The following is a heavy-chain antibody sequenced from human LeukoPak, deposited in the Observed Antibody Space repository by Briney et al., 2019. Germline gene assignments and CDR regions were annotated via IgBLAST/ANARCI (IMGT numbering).Heavy chain of an antibody. J-gene: IGHJ3*02. CDR2: IDSGGSKT. V-gene: IGHV3-23*01. CDR1: GFTFTSYA. Sequence: GGSLRLSCAASGFTFTSYAMRWVRQAPGKGLEWVSAIDSGGSKTWYANSVKGRFTISRHNSKNTLFLQLNSRRAEDTSIYDCAKDPRTIIATFDIWGLGTLVTVSS. CDR3: AKDPRTIIATFDI. D-gene: IGHD3-16*02.